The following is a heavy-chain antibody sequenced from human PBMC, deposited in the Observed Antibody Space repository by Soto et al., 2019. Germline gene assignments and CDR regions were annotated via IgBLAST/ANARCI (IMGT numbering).Heavy chain of an antibody. Sequence: GASVKVSCKASGYIFNKYGFNWVRQAPGQGLEWMGRISAFNGYTNFVQKFQGRVTLTTDTSTNTAYMELSSLRSDDTAIYYCARGRGVVIPAGTLDAFDVWGQGTMVTVSS. D-gene: IGHD2-21*01. CDR1: GYIFNKYG. CDR3: ARGRGVVIPAGTLDAFDV. V-gene: IGHV1-18*01. J-gene: IGHJ3*01. CDR2: ISAFNGYT.